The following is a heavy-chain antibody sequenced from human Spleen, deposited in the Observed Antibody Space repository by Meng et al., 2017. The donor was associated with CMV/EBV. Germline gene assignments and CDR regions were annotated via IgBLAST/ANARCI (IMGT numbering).Heavy chain of an antibody. D-gene: IGHD3-10*01. CDR1: FTFSIYD. Sequence: FTFSIYDLSWVPQAPGKGLEWVSSLHSNGVNTYYADSVKGRFSISRDTSKNTLHLQMNSLRAEDTAVYFCARTQSYYGSGTYNWFDPWGQGTLVTVSS. CDR3: ARTQSYYGSGTYNWFDP. CDR2: LHSNGVNT. J-gene: IGHJ5*02. V-gene: IGHV3-23*01.